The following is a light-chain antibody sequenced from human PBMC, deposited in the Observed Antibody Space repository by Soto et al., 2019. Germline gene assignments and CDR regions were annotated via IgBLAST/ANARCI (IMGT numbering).Light chain of an antibody. CDR3: QQYGSSPMYT. Sequence: ELVLTQSPGTLSLSPGERATLSCMASQSVSSSYLAWYQQKPGQAPRLLIYGASSRATGIPDRFSGSGSGTDFTLTISRLETEDFAVYYCQQYGSSPMYTFGQGTKLEIK. V-gene: IGKV3-20*01. J-gene: IGKJ2*01. CDR2: GAS. CDR1: QSVSSSY.